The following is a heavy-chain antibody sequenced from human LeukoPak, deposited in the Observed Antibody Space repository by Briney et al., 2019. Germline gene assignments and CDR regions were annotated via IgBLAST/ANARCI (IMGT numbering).Heavy chain of an antibody. V-gene: IGHV1-8*01. CDR3: ARVAFGGVIVTWFDP. CDR2: MNPNSGNT. Sequence: ASVKVSCKASGYTFTSYDINWVQQATGQGLKWMGWMNPNSGNTGYAQKFQGRVTMTRNTSISTAYMELSSLRSEDTAVYYCARVAFGGVIVTWFDPWGQGTLVTVSS. D-gene: IGHD3-16*02. J-gene: IGHJ5*02. CDR1: GYTFTSYD.